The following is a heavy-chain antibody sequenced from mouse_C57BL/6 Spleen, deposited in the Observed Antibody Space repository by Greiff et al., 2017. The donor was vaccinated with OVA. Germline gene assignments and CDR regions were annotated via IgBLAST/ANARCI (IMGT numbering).Heavy chain of an antibody. J-gene: IGHJ3*01. Sequence: QVQLQQSGAELVKPGASVKISCKASGYAFSSYWMNWVKQRPGKGLEWIGQIYPGDGDTNYNGKFKGKATLTADKSSSTAYMQLSSLTSEDSAVYFCASGDYYGSSYGFAYRGQGTLVTVSA. D-gene: IGHD1-1*01. CDR3: ASGDYYGSSYGFAY. CDR2: IYPGDGDT. CDR1: GYAFSSYW. V-gene: IGHV1-80*01.